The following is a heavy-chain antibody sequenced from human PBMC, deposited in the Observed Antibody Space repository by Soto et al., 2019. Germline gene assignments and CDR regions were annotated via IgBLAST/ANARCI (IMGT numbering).Heavy chain of an antibody. CDR3: ARGGIAAAGTPYYYGMDV. V-gene: IGHV1-69*13. J-gene: IGHJ6*02. Sequence: SVKVSCKASGGTFSSYAISWVRQAPGQGLEWMGGIIPIFGTANYAQKFQGRVTITADESTSTAYMELSSLRSEDTAVYYCARGGIAAAGTPYYYGMDVWGQGTTVTVSS. CDR1: GGTFSSYA. CDR2: IIPIFGTA. D-gene: IGHD6-13*01.